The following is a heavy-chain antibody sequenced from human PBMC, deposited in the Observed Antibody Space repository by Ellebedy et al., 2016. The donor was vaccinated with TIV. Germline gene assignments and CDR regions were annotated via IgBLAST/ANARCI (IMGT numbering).Heavy chain of an antibody. Sequence: GESLKISCVASGFTFSRYWMSWVRQAPGKGLEWVANIKQDGSEKYYVDSVKGRFTISRDNAKNSLYLQMNSLRAEDTAVYYCARGDTGGFYYSGFDYWGQGTRVTVSS. J-gene: IGHJ4*02. CDR2: IKQDGSEK. CDR3: ARGDTGGFYYSGFDY. CDR1: GFTFSRYW. V-gene: IGHV3-7*04. D-gene: IGHD3-22*01.